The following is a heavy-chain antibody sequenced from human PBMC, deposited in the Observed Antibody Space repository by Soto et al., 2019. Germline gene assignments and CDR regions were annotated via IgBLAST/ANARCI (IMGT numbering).Heavy chain of an antibody. CDR3: ARVERGTATTVVDAFDI. J-gene: IGHJ3*02. D-gene: IGHD1-1*01. V-gene: IGHV4-34*01. CDR2: MRHSGGT. Sequence: QVQLQQWGAGLLKPSETLSLTCAVSGGFVSSGSYYWSWIRQPPGKGLEWLGEMRHSGGTHFNPSLKSRLTISLDTSKNEFSLKMSSVTAADTALYYCARVERGTATTVVDAFDIWGPGTMVTVSS. CDR1: GGFVSSGSYY.